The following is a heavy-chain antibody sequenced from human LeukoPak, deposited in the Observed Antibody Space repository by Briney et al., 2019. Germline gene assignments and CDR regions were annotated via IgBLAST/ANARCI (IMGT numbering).Heavy chain of an antibody. V-gene: IGHV4-59*08. D-gene: IGHD1-26*01. J-gene: IGHJ4*02. Sequence: PSETLSLTCTVSGGSMNSYYWSWIRQPPGEGLEWMGWIYYSGSTTYNPSLKSRSTMSVDTSNNQFFLKLDSVTASDTAVYYCARYGGSPANYYDYWGQGTLVTVSS. CDR1: GGSMNSYY. CDR2: IYYSGST. CDR3: ARYGGSPANYYDY.